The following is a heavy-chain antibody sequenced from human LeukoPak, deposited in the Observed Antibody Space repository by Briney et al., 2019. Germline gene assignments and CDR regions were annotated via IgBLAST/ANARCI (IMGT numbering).Heavy chain of an antibody. CDR2: INSDGSST. V-gene: IGHV3-74*01. J-gene: IGHJ6*03. CDR1: GFTFSNYW. Sequence: PWGSLRLSCAASGFTFSNYWMHWVRQAPGKGLVWVSRINSDGSSTSYADSVKGRFTISRDNAKNTLYLQTNSLRAEDTAVYYCARVSSGSYFGYYYYYMDVWGKGTTVTVSS. CDR3: ARVSSGSYFGYYYYYMDV. D-gene: IGHD1-26*01.